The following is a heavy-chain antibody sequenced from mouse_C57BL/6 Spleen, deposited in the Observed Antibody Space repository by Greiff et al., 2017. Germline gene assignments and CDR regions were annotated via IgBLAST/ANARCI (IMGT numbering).Heavy chain of an antibody. CDR1: GYTFTSYW. V-gene: IGHV1-55*01. CDR3: ARGGTVPFDV. CDR2: IYPGSGST. Sequence: VQLQQPGAELVKPGASVKMSCKASGYTFTSYWITWVKQRPGQGLEWIGDIYPGSGSTNYNEKFKSKATLTVDTSSSTAYMQLSSLTSEVSAVYSCARGGTVPFDVWGTGTTVTVSS. J-gene: IGHJ1*03. D-gene: IGHD1-1*01.